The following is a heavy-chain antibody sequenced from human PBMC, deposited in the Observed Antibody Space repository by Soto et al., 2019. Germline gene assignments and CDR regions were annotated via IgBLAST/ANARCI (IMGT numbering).Heavy chain of an antibody. D-gene: IGHD1-1*01. J-gene: IGHJ4*02. CDR1: GYSISSSNW. CDR2: IYYSGTT. V-gene: IGHV4-28*01. Sequence: SETLSLTCAVSGYSISSSNWWGWIRQPPGKGLESIGYIYYSGTTYYNPSLKSRVTISVDRSNNQFSLKLNSVTAADTAVYYCARPSTSYYFDSWGQGTLVTVSS. CDR3: ARPSTSYYFDS.